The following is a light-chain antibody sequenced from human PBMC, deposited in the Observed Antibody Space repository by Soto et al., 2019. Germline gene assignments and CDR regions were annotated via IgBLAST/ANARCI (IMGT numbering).Light chain of an antibody. J-gene: IGKJ2*01. CDR1: QVVSSST. V-gene: IGKV3-20*01. CDR3: QQYGSSPPYT. CDR2: GAS. Sequence: EIVLTQSPGTLSLSPGERATLSSRASQVVSSSTLAWYQQKPGQPPRLLIYGASSRATGIPDRFSGSGSGTDFTLTISRLEPEDFAVYYCQQYGSSPPYTFGQGTKLEIK.